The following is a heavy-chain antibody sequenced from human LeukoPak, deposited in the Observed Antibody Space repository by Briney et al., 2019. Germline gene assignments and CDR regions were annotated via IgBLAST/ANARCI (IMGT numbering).Heavy chain of an antibody. Sequence: SQTLSLTCTVSGGSISSGDDYWSWIRQPPGKGLEWIGYIYYSGSTYYNPSLKSRVTISVDTSKNQFSLKLSSVTAADTAVYYCARGSSLYYYDSSGLNWFDPWGQGTLVTVSS. CDR2: IYYSGST. CDR1: GGSISSGDDY. D-gene: IGHD3-22*01. V-gene: IGHV4-30-4*08. J-gene: IGHJ5*02. CDR3: ARGSSLYYYDSSGLNWFDP.